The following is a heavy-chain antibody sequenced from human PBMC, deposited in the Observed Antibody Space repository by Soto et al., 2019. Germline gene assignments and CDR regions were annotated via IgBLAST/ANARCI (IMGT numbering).Heavy chain of an antibody. V-gene: IGHV3-48*03. D-gene: IGHD3-22*01. Sequence: VGSLRLSCAASGFTFSGYEMNWVRQAPGKGLEWVSYITSSGSPIYYADSVKGRFTISRDNAKNSLYLQMNSLRAEDTAVYYCARSGYYDSSGYPYYYYGMDVWGQGTTVTVSS. CDR2: ITSSGSPI. CDR3: ARSGYYDSSGYPYYYYGMDV. CDR1: GFTFSGYE. J-gene: IGHJ6*02.